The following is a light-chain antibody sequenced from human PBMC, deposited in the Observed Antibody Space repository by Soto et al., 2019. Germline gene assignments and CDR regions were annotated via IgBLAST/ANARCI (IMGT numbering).Light chain of an antibody. CDR2: GAS. V-gene: IGKV3-15*01. J-gene: IGKJ1*01. CDR1: QSVSSN. Sequence: EIVMTQSPAPLSVSPGERATLSCRASQSVSSNLAWYQQKPGQAPRLLIYGASTRATGIPARFSGSGSGTEFTLTISSLQSEDFAVYDCRQYKNWLPWRFGQGGKA. CDR3: RQYKNWLPWR.